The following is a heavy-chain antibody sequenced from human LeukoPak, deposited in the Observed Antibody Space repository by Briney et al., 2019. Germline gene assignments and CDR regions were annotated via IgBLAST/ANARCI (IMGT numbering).Heavy chain of an antibody. CDR2: ISSSSSYI. J-gene: IGHJ4*02. CDR3: ARDLVEQTYSWNVDY. V-gene: IGHV3-21*01. CDR1: GFTFSSYS. Sequence: PGGSLRLSCAASGFTFSSYSMNWVRQAPGKGLEWVSSISSSSSYIYYADSVKGRFTISRDNAKNSLYLQMNSLRAEDTAVYYCARDLVEQTYSWNVDYWGQGTLVTVSS. D-gene: IGHD1-20*01.